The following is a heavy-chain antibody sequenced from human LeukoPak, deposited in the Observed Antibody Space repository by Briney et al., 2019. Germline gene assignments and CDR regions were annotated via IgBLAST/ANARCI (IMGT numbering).Heavy chain of an antibody. CDR3: ARDGGKGYYGSGSYYKY. D-gene: IGHD3-10*01. V-gene: IGHV3-11*06. Sequence: GRFSISRDNAKNSLYLQMNSLRAEDTAEYYCARDGGKGYYGSGSYYKYWGQGTLVTVSS. J-gene: IGHJ4*02.